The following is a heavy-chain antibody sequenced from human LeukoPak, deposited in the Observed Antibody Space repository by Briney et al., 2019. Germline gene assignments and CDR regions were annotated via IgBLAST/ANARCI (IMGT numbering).Heavy chain of an antibody. CDR1: GYTFTDYY. CDR2: VDPEDGET. Sequence: GASVKVSCKVSGYTFTDYYMHWVQQAPGKGLEWMGLVDPEDGETIYAEKFQGRVTITADTSTDTAYMELSSLRSEDTAVYYCAAYQHTPCSGGSCYPDPIDYWGQGTLVIVSS. V-gene: IGHV1-69-2*01. J-gene: IGHJ4*02. D-gene: IGHD2-15*01. CDR3: AAYQHTPCSGGSCYPDPIDY.